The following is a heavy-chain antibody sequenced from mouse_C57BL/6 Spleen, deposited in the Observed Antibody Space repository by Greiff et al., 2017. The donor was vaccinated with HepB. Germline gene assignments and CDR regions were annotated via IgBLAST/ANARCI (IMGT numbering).Heavy chain of an antibody. CDR2: IDPSDSYT. CDR1: GYTFTSYW. Sequence: QVQLQQPGAELVKPGASVKLSCKASGYTFTSYWMQWVKQRPGQGLEWIGEIDPSDSYTNYNQKFKGKATLTVDTSSSTAYMQLSSLTSEDSAVYYCARDSRTQLRLRYAMDYWGQGTSVTVSS. CDR3: ARDSRTQLRLRYAMDY. V-gene: IGHV1-50*01. D-gene: IGHD3-2*02. J-gene: IGHJ4*01.